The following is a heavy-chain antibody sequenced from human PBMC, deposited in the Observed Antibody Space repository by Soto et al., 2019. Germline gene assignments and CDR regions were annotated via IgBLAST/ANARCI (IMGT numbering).Heavy chain of an antibody. CDR2: IYYSGST. Sequence: PSETLSLTCTVSGGSISSYYWSWIRQPPGKGLEWIGYIYYSGSTNYNPSLKSRVTISVDTSKNQFSLKLSSVTAADTAVYYCARGAGYYYYGRDVWGKGNTVTVSA. D-gene: IGHD3-10*01. CDR1: GGSISSYY. J-gene: IGHJ6*04. V-gene: IGHV4-59*01. CDR3: ARGAGYYYYGRDV.